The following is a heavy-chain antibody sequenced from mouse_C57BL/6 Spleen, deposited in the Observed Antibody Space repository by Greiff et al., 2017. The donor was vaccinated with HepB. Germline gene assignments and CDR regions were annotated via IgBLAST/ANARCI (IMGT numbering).Heavy chain of an antibody. CDR2: INPGSGGT. Sequence: QVQLQQSGAELVRPGTSVKVSCKASGYAFTNYLIEWVKQRPGQGLEWIGVINPGSGGTNYNEKFKGKATLTADKSSSTAYMQLSSLTSEDSAVYCGARSASLLSLDYWGQGTTLTVSS. V-gene: IGHV1-54*01. CDR1: GYAFTNYL. D-gene: IGHD2-10*01. J-gene: IGHJ2*01. CDR3: ARSASLLSLDY.